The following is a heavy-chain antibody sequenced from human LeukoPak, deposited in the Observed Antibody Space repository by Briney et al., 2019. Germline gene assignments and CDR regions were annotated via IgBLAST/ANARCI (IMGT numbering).Heavy chain of an antibody. CDR2: ITRSGYA. Sequence: ASLKVSCKASGYTFTNHDMHSGRQAPGQGLEWMGIITRSGYATYAQKLQGRVTVTRDTSTSTVYMEVSSLRSEDTAVYYCARERNTAYDFDWFDPWGQGTLGTVSS. J-gene: IGHJ5*02. D-gene: IGHD5-12*01. CDR3: ARERNTAYDFDWFDP. CDR1: GYTFTNHD. V-gene: IGHV1-46*01.